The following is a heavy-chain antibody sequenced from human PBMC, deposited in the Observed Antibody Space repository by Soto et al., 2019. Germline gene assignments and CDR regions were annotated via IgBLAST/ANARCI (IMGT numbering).Heavy chain of an antibody. CDR2: IWYDGSNK. V-gene: IGHV3-33*01. CDR3: AMTPPGPLWIFDY. CDR1: GFTFSSYG. J-gene: IGHJ4*02. Sequence: QVQLVESGGGVVQPGRSLRLSCAASGFTFSSYGMHWVRQAPGKGLEWVAVIWYDGSNKYYADSVKGRFTISRDNSKNTLYLQMNSLRAEDTAVYYCAMTPPGPLWIFDYWGQGTLVTVSS. D-gene: IGHD3-16*01.